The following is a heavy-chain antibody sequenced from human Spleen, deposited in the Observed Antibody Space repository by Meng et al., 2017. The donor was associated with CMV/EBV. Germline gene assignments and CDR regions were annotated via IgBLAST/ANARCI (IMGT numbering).Heavy chain of an antibody. D-gene: IGHD2-15*01. J-gene: IGHJ4*02. CDR2: IGAYKGNT. Sequence: CKSSGYSFNAYGISWVRQAPGQGLEWLAWIGAYKGNTNYAQKFQDRVTMTIETSTSTAYMELRSLRLDDTAVYYCARQLIPATPLDFWGQGTLVTVSS. CDR3: ARQLIPATPLDF. CDR1: GYSFNAYG. V-gene: IGHV1-18*04.